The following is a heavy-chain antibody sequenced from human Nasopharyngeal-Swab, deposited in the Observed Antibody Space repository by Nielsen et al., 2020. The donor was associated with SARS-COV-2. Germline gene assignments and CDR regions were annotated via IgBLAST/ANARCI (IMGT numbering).Heavy chain of an antibody. Sequence: GGSLRLSCAASGITFSSYAIHWVRQAPGKGLECVAVISYDGSNKYYADSVKGRLTISRDKSKNTLSMQMNSLRAEDTAVYYCASSPLDSSGYYYGLDYWGKGTLVTVSS. CDR3: ASSPLDSSGYYYGLDY. J-gene: IGHJ4*02. D-gene: IGHD3-22*01. CDR2: ISYDGSNK. V-gene: IGHV3-30-3*01. CDR1: GITFSSYA.